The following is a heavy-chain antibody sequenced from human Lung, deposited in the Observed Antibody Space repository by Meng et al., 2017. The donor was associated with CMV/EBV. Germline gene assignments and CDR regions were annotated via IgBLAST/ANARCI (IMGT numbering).Heavy chain of an antibody. V-gene: IGHV3-15*01. CDR3: TTYVPVTRGGAIRY. J-gene: IGHJ4*02. D-gene: IGHD3-16*01. CDR1: GFTFKNLW. CDR2: IKSKVDGETT. Sequence: GESLKISCVASGFTFKNLWMTWVRQAPGKGLEWVGRIKSKVDGETTDYAAPVQGRFTISRDDSKDTLYLQMRSLKTEDTAVYYCTTYVPVTRGGAIRYWGQGTLVTVSS.